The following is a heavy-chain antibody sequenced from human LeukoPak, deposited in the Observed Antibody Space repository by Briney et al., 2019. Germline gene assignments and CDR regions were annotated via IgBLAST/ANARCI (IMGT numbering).Heavy chain of an antibody. D-gene: IGHD3-22*01. CDR3: ARDHEYYYDSSGYYRFDY. V-gene: IGHV4-39*02. J-gene: IGHJ4*02. CDR2: IYYSGST. Sequence: PSETLSLTCTVSGGSISSSSYYWGWIRQPPGKGLEWIGSIYYSGSTYYNPSLKSRVTISVDTSKNQFSLKLSSVTAADTAVYYCARDHEYYYDSSGYYRFDYWGQGTLVTVSS. CDR1: GGSISSSSYY.